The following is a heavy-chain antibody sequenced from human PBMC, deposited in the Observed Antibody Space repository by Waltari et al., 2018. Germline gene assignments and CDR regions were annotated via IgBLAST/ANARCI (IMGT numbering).Heavy chain of an antibody. Sequence: QDHLVQSGPEVKRPGASVKVSCKRSGYPLTEFSIHWVRQAPGRGLEWVGGVNPGKGKTIYAYSLQGRVTRTEDTSTDTAYLELRGLKSDDTAVFYCATGPGATPLFSYWGQGTLVTVSS. CDR3: ATGPGATPLFSY. J-gene: IGHJ4*02. CDR1: GYPLTEFS. V-gene: IGHV1-24*01. D-gene: IGHD1-26*01. CDR2: VNPGKGKT.